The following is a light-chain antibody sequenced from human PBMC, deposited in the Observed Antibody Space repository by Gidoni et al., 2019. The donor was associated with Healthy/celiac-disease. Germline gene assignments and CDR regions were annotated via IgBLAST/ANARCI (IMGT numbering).Light chain of an antibody. CDR1: QGISSY. Sequence: DIQLTQSPSFLSASVGDRVTITCRASQGISSYLAWYPQKPGKAPKLLIYAASTLQSGVPSRFSGSGSGTEFTLTISSLQPEDFATYYCQQLNSYPPITFGPGTKVDIK. CDR2: AAS. CDR3: QQLNSYPPIT. J-gene: IGKJ3*01. V-gene: IGKV1-9*01.